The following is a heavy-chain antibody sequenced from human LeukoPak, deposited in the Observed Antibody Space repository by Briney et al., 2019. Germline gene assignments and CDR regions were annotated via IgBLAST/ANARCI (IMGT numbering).Heavy chain of an antibody. V-gene: IGHV4-4*02. CDR1: GGSISSSNW. J-gene: IGHJ5*02. D-gene: IGHD3-22*01. CDR2: IYHSGST. Sequence: PSETLSLTCAVSGGSISSSNWWSWVRQPPGKGLEWIGEIYHSGSTNYNPSLKSRVTISVDKSKNQFPLKLSSVTAADTAVYYCARTYYYYDSSGYYQNWFDPWGQGTLVTVSS. CDR3: ARTYYYYDSSGYYQNWFDP.